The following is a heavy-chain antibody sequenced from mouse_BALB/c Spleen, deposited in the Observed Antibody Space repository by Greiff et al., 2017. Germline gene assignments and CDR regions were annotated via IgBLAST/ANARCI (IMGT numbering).Heavy chain of an antibody. CDR1: GYSITSDYA. Sequence: EVQLVESGPGLVKPSQSLSLTCTVTGYSITSDYAWNWIRQFPGNKLEWMGYISYSGSTSYNPSLKSRISITRDTSKNQFFLQLNSVTTEDTATYYCAREGDYGNYDFDYWGQGTTLTVSS. J-gene: IGHJ2*01. CDR2: ISYSGST. CDR3: AREGDYGNYDFDY. V-gene: IGHV3-2*02. D-gene: IGHD2-1*01.